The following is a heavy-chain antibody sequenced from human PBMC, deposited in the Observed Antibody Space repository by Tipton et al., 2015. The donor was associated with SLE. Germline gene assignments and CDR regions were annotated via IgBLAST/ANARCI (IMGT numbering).Heavy chain of an antibody. V-gene: IGHV3-21*01. Sequence: SLRLSCAASGFTFSSYSMNWVCQAPGKGLEWVSSIRSSSSYIYYADSVKGRFTISRDNAKNSLYLQMNSLRAEDTAVYYCARDRWQQLFKGDAFDIWGQGTMVTVSS. CDR2: IRSSSSYI. D-gene: IGHD6-13*01. CDR3: ARDRWQQLFKGDAFDI. CDR1: GFTFSSYS. J-gene: IGHJ3*02.